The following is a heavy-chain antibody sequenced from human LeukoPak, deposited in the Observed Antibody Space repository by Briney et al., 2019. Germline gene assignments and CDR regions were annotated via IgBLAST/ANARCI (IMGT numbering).Heavy chain of an antibody. CDR1: GGSLISYY. J-gene: IGHJ5*02. CDR2: IHSSGYT. Sequence: RSETLSLTCTVSGGSLISYYWSWIRQPPGQGLEWIAYIHSSGYTNYNPSLRSRVTISVDTSKNHFSLTVTSVTAADTAVYYCAQRQGPNSGSYDYFDPWGQGTLVTVSS. CDR3: AQRQGPNSGSYDYFDP. D-gene: IGHD1-26*01. V-gene: IGHV4-4*09.